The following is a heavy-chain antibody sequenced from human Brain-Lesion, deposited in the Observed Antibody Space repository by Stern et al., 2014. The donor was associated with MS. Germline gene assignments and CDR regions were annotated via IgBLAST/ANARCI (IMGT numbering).Heavy chain of an antibody. J-gene: IGHJ4*02. CDR1: GYTFSSYD. CDR3: ARAVRNQLLSEY. V-gene: IGHV1-8*01. Sequence: QLVQSGAEVKKPGASVKVSCTASGYTFSSYDITWVRQASGHGLEWMGWMNHYSGNTGYAQKFKGRVSMTSDPSISTVYMELTSLTSDDTAVYFCARAVRNQLLSEYWGQGTLVTVSS. CDR2: MNHYSGNT. D-gene: IGHD2-2*01.